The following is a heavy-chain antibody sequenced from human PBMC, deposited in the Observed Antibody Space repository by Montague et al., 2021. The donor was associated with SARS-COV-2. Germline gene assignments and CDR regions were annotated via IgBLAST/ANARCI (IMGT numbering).Heavy chain of an antibody. Sequence: SETLSLTCTVSGGSISPYYWGWIRQSPGKGLECIGYTSYIGSTDYNPSLKSRVTISIDTSKNQFSLKLSSVTAADTAVYYCARLGEYYDSPYYYYAMDVWGQGTTVTVSS. CDR3: ARLGEYYDSPYYYYAMDV. D-gene: IGHD3-3*01. V-gene: IGHV4-59*12. J-gene: IGHJ6*02. CDR1: GGSISPYY. CDR2: TSYIGST.